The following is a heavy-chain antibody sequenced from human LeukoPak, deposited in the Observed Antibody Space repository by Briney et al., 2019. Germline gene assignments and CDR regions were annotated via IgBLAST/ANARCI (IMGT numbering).Heavy chain of an antibody. CDR2: INHSGGT. V-gene: IGHV4-34*01. CDR1: GESFSGYY. D-gene: IGHD2-2*01. Sequence: SETLSLTCAVYGESFSGYYWSWIRQPPGKGLEWIGEINHSGGTNCNPSLKSRVTISVDTSKNQFSLKLSSVTAADTAVYYCARGGGRYCSSTSCHLDYWGQGTLVTVSS. J-gene: IGHJ4*02. CDR3: ARGGGRYCSSTSCHLDY.